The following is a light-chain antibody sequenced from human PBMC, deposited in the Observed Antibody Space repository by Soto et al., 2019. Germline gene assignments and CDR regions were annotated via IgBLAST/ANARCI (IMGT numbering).Light chain of an antibody. CDR3: QHYISSPSRLT. Sequence: EIVLTQSPGTLSLSPGERATLSCRASQSVSSSYLAWYQQKPGQAPRLFIYNASSRATGIPDRFSGGGSAIDFTLTISRLEPEDFAVYYCQHYISSPSRLTFGGGTKVEIK. J-gene: IGKJ4*01. V-gene: IGKV3-20*01. CDR2: NAS. CDR1: QSVSSSY.